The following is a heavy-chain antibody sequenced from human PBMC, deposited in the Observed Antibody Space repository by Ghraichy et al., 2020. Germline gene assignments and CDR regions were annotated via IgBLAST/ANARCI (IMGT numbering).Heavy chain of an antibody. J-gene: IGHJ5*02. CDR1: GFTVSSNY. CDR3: ATEASNWFDP. CDR2: IYSGCST. Sequence: LSLTCAASGFTVSSNYMSWVRQAPCQGLEWVSVIYSGCSTFYADSFTGRFTISRDNSKNTLYLQMNILIAEDTAVYYCATEASNWFDPWGRGTLVTVSS. V-gene: IGHV3-53*01.